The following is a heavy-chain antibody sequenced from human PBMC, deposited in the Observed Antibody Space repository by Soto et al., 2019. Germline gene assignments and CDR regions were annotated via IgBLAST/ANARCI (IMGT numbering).Heavy chain of an antibody. V-gene: IGHV3-30*04. CDR2: ISFDGMKK. J-gene: IGHJ6*02. CDR1: RFTFSNYA. CDR3: ARERQQLQLAYYGMDV. Sequence: GGSLRLSCAASRFTFSNYAMHWVRQAPGKGLECVAIISFDGMKKYYADSVKGRFTISRDNSKNTLDLQMNSLRSEDTAVYYCARERQQLQLAYYGMDVWGQGTTVTVSS. D-gene: IGHD6-13*01.